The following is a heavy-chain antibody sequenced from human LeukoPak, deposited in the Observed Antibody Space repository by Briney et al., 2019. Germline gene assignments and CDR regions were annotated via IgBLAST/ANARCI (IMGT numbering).Heavy chain of an antibody. D-gene: IGHD4-17*01. Sequence: GRSLRLSCAASGFTFDDYAMHWVRQAPGKGLEWVPGISWNSGSIGYADSVKGRFTISRDNAKNSLYLQMNSLRAEDTALYYCAKGPDYGDYYVYYFDYWGQGTLVTVSS. CDR1: GFTFDDYA. V-gene: IGHV3-9*01. J-gene: IGHJ4*02. CDR2: ISWNSGSI. CDR3: AKGPDYGDYYVYYFDY.